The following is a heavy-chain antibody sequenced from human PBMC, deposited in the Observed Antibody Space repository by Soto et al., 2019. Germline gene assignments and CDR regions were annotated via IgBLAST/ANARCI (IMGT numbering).Heavy chain of an antibody. V-gene: IGHV4-59*11. J-gene: IGHJ1*01. CDR2: IHYSGST. Sequence: SVTRSLTCTSCGAAIVGPYWSWIRQTPGKVLEWVGYIHYSGSTNYNPSLKCRVTMSVDSAKNQFSLQLSSVTAADTAVYFCKKYRRNDAAANSIYYCAQH. CDR1: GAAIVGPY. CDR3: KKYRRNDAAANSIYYCAQH. D-gene: IGHD2-21*01.